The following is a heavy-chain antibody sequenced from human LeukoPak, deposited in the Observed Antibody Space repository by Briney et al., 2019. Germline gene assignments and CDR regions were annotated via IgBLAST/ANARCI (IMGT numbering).Heavy chain of an antibody. CDR2: ISAYNGNT. D-gene: IGHD5-12*01. J-gene: IGHJ6*02. Sequence: ASVKVSCKASGYTFTSYGISWVRQAPGQGLEWMGWISAYNGNTNYAQKLKGRVTMTTDTSTSTAYMELRSLRSDDTAVYYCARERIVATIPHYYGMDVWGQGTTVTVSS. CDR3: ARERIVATIPHYYGMDV. CDR1: GYTFTSYG. V-gene: IGHV1-18*01.